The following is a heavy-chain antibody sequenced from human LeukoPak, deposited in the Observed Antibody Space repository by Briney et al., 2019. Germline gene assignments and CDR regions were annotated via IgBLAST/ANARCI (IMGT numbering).Heavy chain of an antibody. CDR1: GYTFTGYH. J-gene: IGHJ6*02. CDR3: ARDYYGSGSYRFQYYYYYGMDV. CDR2: INPNSGGT. V-gene: IGHV1-2*06. D-gene: IGHD3-10*01. Sequence: ASVKVSCKASGYTFTGYHMHWVRQAPGQGLEWMGRINPNSGGTNYAQKFQGRVTMTRDTSISTAYMELSRLRSDDTAVYYCARDYYGSGSYRFQYYYYYGMDVWGQGTTVTVSS.